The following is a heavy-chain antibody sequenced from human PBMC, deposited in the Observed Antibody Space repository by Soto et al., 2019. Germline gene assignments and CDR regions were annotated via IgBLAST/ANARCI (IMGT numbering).Heavy chain of an antibody. J-gene: IGHJ4*02. CDR2: VKSKTDGGTT. CDR1: GFTFTNAW. Sequence: PGGSLRLSCAASGFTFTNAWMNWVRQAPGKGLEWVGRVKSKTDGGTTDYAAPVKGRFTISRDDSKNTLYLQMNGLKTDDTAVYYCVKGSGWSWGLGTLVTVSS. V-gene: IGHV3-15*07. D-gene: IGHD6-19*01. CDR3: VKGSGWS.